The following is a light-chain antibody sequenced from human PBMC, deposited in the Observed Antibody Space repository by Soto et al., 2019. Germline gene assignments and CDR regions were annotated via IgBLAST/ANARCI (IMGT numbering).Light chain of an antibody. J-gene: IGLJ1*01. Sequence: QSALTQPPSASGSPGQSLTISCAGTGSDVGAYKYVSWYQQHPGKAPKLIIYEVDKRPSGVPDRFSGSKSGNTASLTVSGLQAEDEADYYCSSYGDSNIPLYVFGTGTKVTVL. CDR1: GSDVGAYKY. V-gene: IGLV2-8*01. CDR2: EVD. CDR3: SSYGDSNIPLYV.